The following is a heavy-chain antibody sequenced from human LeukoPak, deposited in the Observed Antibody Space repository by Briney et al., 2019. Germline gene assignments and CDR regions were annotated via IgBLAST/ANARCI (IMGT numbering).Heavy chain of an antibody. CDR1: GGSFSGYY. CDR2: INRSGST. CDR3: ARVSPTRYCSSTSCLYYYYYYGMDV. D-gene: IGHD2-2*01. J-gene: IGHJ6*02. Sequence: SETLSLTCAVYGGSFSGYYWSWIRQPPGKGLEWIGEINRSGSTNYNPSLKSRVTISVDTSKNQFSLKLSSVTAADTAVYYCARVSPTRYCSSTSCLYYYYYYGMDVWGQGTTVTVSS. V-gene: IGHV4-34*01.